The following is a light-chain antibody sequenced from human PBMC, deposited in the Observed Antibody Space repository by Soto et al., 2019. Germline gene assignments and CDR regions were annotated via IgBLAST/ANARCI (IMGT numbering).Light chain of an antibody. CDR3: QVWDTSTAGVI. V-gene: IGLV3-9*01. CDR1: NIGSKN. Sequence: SYELTQPLSVSVALGQTARITCGGNNIGSKNVHWYQQKPGQAPVVVIYRDSKRPSGIPERFSGSNSGNTATLTISRAQAGDEADYYCQVWDTSTAGVIFAGGTKVTVL. CDR2: RDS. J-gene: IGLJ2*01.